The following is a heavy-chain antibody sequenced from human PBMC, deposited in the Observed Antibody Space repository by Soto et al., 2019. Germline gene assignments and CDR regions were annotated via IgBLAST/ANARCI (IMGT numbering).Heavy chain of an antibody. V-gene: IGHV3-74*01. J-gene: IGHJ6*02. CDR1: GFTFSIHW. Sequence: PAGSLRLSCAASGFTFSIHWMHWVRQAPGKGLVWVSRINSDRSDSTYADSVKGRFTISRDNSKNRLYLQMNSLRAEDTAVYYCARDLCYYGSGSYYDGYYYYGMDVWGQGT. CDR2: INSDRSDS. CDR3: ARDLCYYGSGSYYDGYYYYGMDV. D-gene: IGHD3-10*01.